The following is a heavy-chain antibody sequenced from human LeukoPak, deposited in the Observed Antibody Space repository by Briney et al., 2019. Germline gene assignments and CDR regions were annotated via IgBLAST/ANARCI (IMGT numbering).Heavy chain of an antibody. CDR2: IYYSGST. Sequence: SETLSLTCTVSGGSISSSSYYRGWIRQPPGKGLEWIGSIYYSGSTYYNPSLKSRVTISVDTSKNQFSLKLSSVTAADTAVYYCASPATGGYGDYSLDYWGQGTLVTVSS. V-gene: IGHV4-39*01. J-gene: IGHJ4*02. CDR1: GGSISSSSYY. D-gene: IGHD4-17*01. CDR3: ASPATGGYGDYSLDY.